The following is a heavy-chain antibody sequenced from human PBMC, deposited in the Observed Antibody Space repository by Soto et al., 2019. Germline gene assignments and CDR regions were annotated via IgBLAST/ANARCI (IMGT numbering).Heavy chain of an antibody. J-gene: IGHJ4*02. CDR3: ARGGGSPYHDHEFDY. Sequence: QVQLQESGPGLVKPSETLSLTCSVSGVSTSNHYWTWIRKPPRQGPEWMGCIYYRGTTNYNASFNSRVTISVDTSKNQFSLKLTSVTTADTAVYYCARGGGSPYHDHEFDYWGQGILVTVSS. D-gene: IGHD2-2*01. CDR2: IYYRGTT. CDR1: GVSTSNHY. V-gene: IGHV4-59*11.